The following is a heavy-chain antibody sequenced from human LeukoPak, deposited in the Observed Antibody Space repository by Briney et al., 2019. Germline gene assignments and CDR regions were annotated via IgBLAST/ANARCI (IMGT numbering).Heavy chain of an antibody. CDR3: ARAGRYAFDI. Sequence: SETLSLTCAVYGGSFSGYYWSWIRQPPGKGLEWIGEINHSGSTNYNPSLKSRVTISVDTSKNQFSLKLSSVTAADTAVYYCARAGRYAFDIWGQGTVVTVSS. CDR2: INHSGST. V-gene: IGHV4-34*01. J-gene: IGHJ3*02. CDR1: GGSFSGYY.